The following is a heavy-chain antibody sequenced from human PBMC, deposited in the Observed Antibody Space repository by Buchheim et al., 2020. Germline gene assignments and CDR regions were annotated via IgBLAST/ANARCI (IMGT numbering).Heavy chain of an antibody. Sequence: QVQLVESGGGVVQPGRSLRLSCAASGFTFSSYGMHWVRQAPGKGLEWVAVISYDGSNKYYADSVKGRFTISRDNSKNTLYLQMNNLRAEDTAVYYCAKDRYDFWSGYLTAVDYWGQGTL. J-gene: IGHJ4*02. CDR3: AKDRYDFWSGYLTAVDY. CDR1: GFTFSSYG. CDR2: ISYDGSNK. D-gene: IGHD3-3*01. V-gene: IGHV3-30*18.